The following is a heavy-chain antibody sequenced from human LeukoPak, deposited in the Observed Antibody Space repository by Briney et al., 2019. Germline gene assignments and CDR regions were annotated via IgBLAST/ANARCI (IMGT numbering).Heavy chain of an antibody. J-gene: IGHJ5*02. CDR1: GYTFTGYY. CDR2: INPNSGGT. V-gene: IGHV1-2*02. CDR3: ASDNYAGANWFDP. D-gene: IGHD1-7*01. Sequence: ASVKVSCKASGYTFTGYYMHWVRQAPGQGLEWMGWINPNSGGTNYAQKFQGRVTITTDESTSTAYMELSSLRSEDTAVYYCASDNYAGANWFDPWGQGTLVTVSS.